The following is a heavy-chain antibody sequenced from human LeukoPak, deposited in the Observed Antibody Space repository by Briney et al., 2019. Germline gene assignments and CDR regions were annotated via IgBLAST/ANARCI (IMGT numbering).Heavy chain of an antibody. V-gene: IGHV3-66*01. CDR1: GFNLSSHY. CDR3: ARDEQQLSFDY. J-gene: IGHJ4*02. CDR2: IYSGGST. D-gene: IGHD6-13*01. Sequence: PGGSLRLSCAASGFNLSSHYMRWVRQAPGKGLEWVSVIYSGGSTYYADSVKGRFTISRDNSKNTLYLQMNSLRAEDTAVYYCARDEQQLSFDYWGQGTLVTVSS.